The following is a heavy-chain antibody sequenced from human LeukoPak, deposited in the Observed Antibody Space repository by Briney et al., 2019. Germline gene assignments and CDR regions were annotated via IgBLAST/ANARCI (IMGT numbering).Heavy chain of an antibody. V-gene: IGHV4-34*01. CDR1: GGSFSGYY. CDR3: ARQPYDFWSGYYSPFDY. CDR2: INHSGST. D-gene: IGHD3-3*01. Sequence: SETLSLTCAVYGGSFSGYYWSWIRQPPGKGLEWIGEINHSGSTNYNPSLKSRVTISVDTSKNQFSLKLSSVTAADTAVYYCARQPYDFWSGYYSPFDYWGQGTLVTVSS. J-gene: IGHJ4*02.